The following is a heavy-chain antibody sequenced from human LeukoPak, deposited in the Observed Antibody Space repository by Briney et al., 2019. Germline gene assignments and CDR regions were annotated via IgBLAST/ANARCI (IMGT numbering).Heavy chain of an antibody. CDR2: INHCGST. CDR1: GGSFSGYY. D-gene: IGHD3-3*01. CDR3: ARGLYNFWSGYYNNYFDY. Sequence: SETLSLTCAVYGGSFSGYYWSWLRQPPGKGLEWMGEINHCGSTNYNPSLKGRVTISVDTSKNQFSLKLSSVTARDTAVYYCARGLYNFWSGYYNNYFDYWGQGTLVTVSS. V-gene: IGHV4-34*01. J-gene: IGHJ4*02.